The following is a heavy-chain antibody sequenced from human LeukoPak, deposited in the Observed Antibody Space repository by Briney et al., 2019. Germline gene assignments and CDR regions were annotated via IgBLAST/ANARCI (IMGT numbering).Heavy chain of an antibody. CDR3: ARVERYYYGSSGSPAHYYYGMDV. J-gene: IGHJ6*02. Sequence: SETLSLTCTVSGGSISSYYWSWIRQPPGKGLEWIGYIYYSGSTNYNPSLKSRVTISVDTSKNQFSLKLSSVTAADTAVYYCARVERYYYGSSGSPAHYYYGMDVWGQGTTVTVSS. CDR1: GGSISSYY. CDR2: IYYSGST. D-gene: IGHD3-22*01. V-gene: IGHV4-59*08.